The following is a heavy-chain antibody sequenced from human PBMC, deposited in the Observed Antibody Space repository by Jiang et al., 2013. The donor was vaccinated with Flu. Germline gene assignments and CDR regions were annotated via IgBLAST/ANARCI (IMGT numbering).Heavy chain of an antibody. D-gene: IGHD3-3*01. J-gene: IGHJ6*02. CDR3: ARESRTRRGLAISDNYGLDV. CDR1: GGSISSHF. Sequence: GSGLVKPSETLSLTCTVSGGSISSHFWTWIRQPPGKSLEWIGNIYSNGATSYNPSLNSRVTISLATSRTQFSLKLTSVTAADAAVYFCARESRTRRGLAISDNYGLDVWGPGTTVAVSS. CDR2: IYSNGAT. V-gene: IGHV4-59*11.